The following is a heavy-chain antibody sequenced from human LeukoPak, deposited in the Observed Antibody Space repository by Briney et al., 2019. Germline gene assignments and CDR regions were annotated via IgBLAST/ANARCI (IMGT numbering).Heavy chain of an antibody. CDR3: ARDLSGVTGYTYGRGIDY. CDR2: ITYDGSNK. J-gene: IGHJ4*02. CDR1: GFSFKDYN. Sequence: GRSLRLSCAASGFSFKDYNMHWVRQAPGKGLEWVAVITYDGSNKYYTDSVKGRFTISRDNAKTSLYLQMNSLRAEDTAVYYCARDLSGVTGYTYGRGIDYWGQGTLVTVSS. V-gene: IGHV3-30*03. D-gene: IGHD5-18*01.